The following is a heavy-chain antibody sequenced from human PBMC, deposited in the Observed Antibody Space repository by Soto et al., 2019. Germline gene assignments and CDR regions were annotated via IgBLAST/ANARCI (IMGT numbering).Heavy chain of an antibody. CDR3: ARVGLVIDYGDYVLDY. J-gene: IGHJ4*02. D-gene: IGHD4-17*01. CDR2: ISSSSSYI. CDR1: GFTFSSYS. Sequence: GGSLRLSCAASGFTFSSYSMNWVRQAPGKGLEWVSSISSSSSYIYYADSVKGRFTISRDNAKNSLYLQMNSLRAEDTAVYYCARVGLVIDYGDYVLDYWGQGTLVTVSS. V-gene: IGHV3-21*01.